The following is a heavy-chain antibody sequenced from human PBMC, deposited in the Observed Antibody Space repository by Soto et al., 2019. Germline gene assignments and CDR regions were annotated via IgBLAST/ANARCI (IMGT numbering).Heavy chain of an antibody. Sequence: GESQKISSKGSGSSFTNYWIGWVRQMPGKGLELMGIIYPGDSDTRYSPSFHGQVTISADKSISTAYLQWSRLKASATAMYYCARHVIAVAGTLLIDFWGQGTLVTVSS. D-gene: IGHD6-19*01. V-gene: IGHV5-51*01. CDR2: IYPGDSDT. CDR3: ARHVIAVAGTLLIDF. J-gene: IGHJ4*02. CDR1: GSSFTNYW.